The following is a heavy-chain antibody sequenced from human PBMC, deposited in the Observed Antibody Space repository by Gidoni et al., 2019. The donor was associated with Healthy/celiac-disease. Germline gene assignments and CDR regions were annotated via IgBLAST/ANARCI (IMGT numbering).Heavy chain of an antibody. Sequence: QVQLVESGGGLVKPGGALRLSCAASGFTFSDDYMSWIRQAPGKGLELVSYISSSSSYTNYADSVKGRFTISRDNAKNSLYLQMNSLRAEDTAVYYCARAPRDIVVVVAAIDYWGQGTLVTVSS. CDR3: ARAPRDIVVVVAAIDY. V-gene: IGHV3-11*06. D-gene: IGHD2-15*01. CDR1: GFTFSDDY. J-gene: IGHJ4*02. CDR2: ISSSSSYT.